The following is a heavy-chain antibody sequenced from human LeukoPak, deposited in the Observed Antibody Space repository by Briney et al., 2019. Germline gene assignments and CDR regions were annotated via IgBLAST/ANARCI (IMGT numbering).Heavy chain of an antibody. V-gene: IGHV3-7*01. J-gene: IGHJ4*02. Sequence: GGSLGLSCAASGFTFSDYYMSWIRQAPGKGLEWVANIKQDASEKDYVDSVKGRFTISRDNAKNSLYLQMNSLRAEDTAVYYCARVFSLWELDYWGQGTLVTVSS. CDR1: GFTFSDYY. D-gene: IGHD1-26*01. CDR2: IKQDASEK. CDR3: ARVFSLWELDY.